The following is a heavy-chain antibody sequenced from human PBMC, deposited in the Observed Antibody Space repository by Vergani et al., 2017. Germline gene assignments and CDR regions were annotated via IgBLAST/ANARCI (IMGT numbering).Heavy chain of an antibody. Sequence: QVQLQQSGPGLVKPSQTLSLTCAISGDSVSSNSAAWNWIRQYPSRGLEWLGRTYYRSKWYNDYAVSVKSRITIKPDTSKNHFSLQLNSVTPEDTAVYYCARVGTVTTYDAFDIWGQGTMVTVSS. V-gene: IGHV6-1*01. CDR2: TYYRSKWYN. J-gene: IGHJ3*02. CDR1: GDSVSSNSAA. CDR3: ARVGTVTTYDAFDI. D-gene: IGHD4-17*01.